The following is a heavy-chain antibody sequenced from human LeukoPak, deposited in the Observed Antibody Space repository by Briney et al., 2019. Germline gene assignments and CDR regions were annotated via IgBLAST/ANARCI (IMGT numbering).Heavy chain of an antibody. V-gene: IGHV4-34*01. CDR3: ARVNANKHYYYYMDV. CDR1: GGSFSGYY. Sequence: PSETLSLTCAVYGGSFSGYYWSWIRQPPGKGLEWIGEINHSGSTNYNPSLKSRVTISVDTSKNQFSLKLSSVTAADTAVYYCARVNANKHYYYYMDVWGKGTTVTVSS. J-gene: IGHJ6*03. D-gene: IGHD2-8*01. CDR2: INHSGST.